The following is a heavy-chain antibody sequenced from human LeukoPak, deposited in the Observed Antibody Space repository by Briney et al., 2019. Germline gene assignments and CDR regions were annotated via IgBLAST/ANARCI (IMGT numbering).Heavy chain of an antibody. CDR1: GGTFSSYA. J-gene: IGHJ4*02. Sequence: GASVKVSCKASGGTFSSYAISWVRQAPGQGLEWMGWISAYNSAYNGNTHYAQKLQGRVTMTTDTSTNTGYMELRSLRSDDTAVYYCAREYGSGSYTGIDYWGQGTLVTVSS. D-gene: IGHD3-10*01. CDR2: ISAYNSAYNGNT. V-gene: IGHV1-18*01. CDR3: AREYGSGSYTGIDY.